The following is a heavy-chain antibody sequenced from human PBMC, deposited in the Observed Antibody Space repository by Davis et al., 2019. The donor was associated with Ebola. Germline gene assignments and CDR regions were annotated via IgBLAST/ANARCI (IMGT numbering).Heavy chain of an antibody. Sequence: GESLKIPCEASGFTFSDYHMSWIRQAPGKGLEWVAYMTTPGNSIYYADSVKGRFIISRDNAQNSLYLQMNSLRVEDTAVYFCARDPPNAMPPYYMDVWGIGTTVTVSS. J-gene: IGHJ6*03. CDR1: GFTFSDYH. CDR2: MTTPGNSI. CDR3: ARDPPNAMPPYYMDV. V-gene: IGHV3-11*04. D-gene: IGHD2-2*01.